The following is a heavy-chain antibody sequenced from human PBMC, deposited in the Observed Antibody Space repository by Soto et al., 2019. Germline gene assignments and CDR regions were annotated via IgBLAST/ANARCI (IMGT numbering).Heavy chain of an antibody. D-gene: IGHD4-17*01. CDR1: GGSISGFY. V-gene: IGHV4-59*01. Sequence: SETLSLTCTVSGGSISGFYWSWIRQPPGKGLEWIGYIFYSGNTNYNPSLKSRVTISVDTSKNQFSLKLRSVTAADTAVYYCARDSGYGDPFDYWGQGTLVTV. CDR2: IFYSGNT. CDR3: ARDSGYGDPFDY. J-gene: IGHJ4*02.